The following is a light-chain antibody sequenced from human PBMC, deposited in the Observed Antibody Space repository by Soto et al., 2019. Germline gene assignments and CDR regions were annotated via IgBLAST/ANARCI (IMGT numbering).Light chain of an antibody. V-gene: IGKV1-17*03. CDR2: AVS. Sequence: DIQVTQSPCAMPASVGDRVTSTCRASQDISHYLAWFQQKPGKVPKRLIFAVSNLESGVPSRFRGSGSGTEFTLTITSLQPEDFATYYCLQHNSYPGTFGQGTKVDIK. CDR3: LQHNSYPGT. CDR1: QDISHY. J-gene: IGKJ1*01.